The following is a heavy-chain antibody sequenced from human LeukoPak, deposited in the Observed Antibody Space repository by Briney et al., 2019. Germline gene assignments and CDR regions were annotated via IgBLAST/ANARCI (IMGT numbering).Heavy chain of an antibody. CDR3: AKVSRDFRELENYFDY. J-gene: IGHJ4*02. Sequence: SETLSLTCAVYGGSFSGYYWSWIRQPPGKGLEWIGEINHSGSTNYNPSLKSRVTISVDTSKNQFSLKLSSVTAADTAVYYCAKVSRDFRELENYFDYWGQGTLVTVSS. D-gene: IGHD3-10*01. CDR2: INHSGST. CDR1: GGSFSGYY. V-gene: IGHV4-34*01.